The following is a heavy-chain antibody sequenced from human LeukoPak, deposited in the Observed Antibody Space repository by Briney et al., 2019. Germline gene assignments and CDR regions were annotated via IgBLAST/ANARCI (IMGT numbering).Heavy chain of an antibody. D-gene: IGHD6-19*01. Sequence: SETLSLTCSVSGGSISSSSYYWGWIRQPPGKGLEWIGSIYYSGSTYYNPSLKSRVTISVDTSKNQFSLKLSSVTAADTAVYYCARDQRAVAANHLRQPNWFDPWGQGTLVTVSS. CDR1: GGSISSSSYY. CDR3: ARDQRAVAANHLRQPNWFDP. J-gene: IGHJ5*02. CDR2: IYYSGST. V-gene: IGHV4-39*07.